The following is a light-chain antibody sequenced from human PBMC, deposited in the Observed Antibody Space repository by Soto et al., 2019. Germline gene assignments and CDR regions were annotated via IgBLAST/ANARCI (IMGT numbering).Light chain of an antibody. CDR3: QTWGTGTGV. Sequence: QPVLTQSPSASASLGASVKLTCTLSSGHSSYAIAWHQQQPEKGPRYLMKLNSDGSHSTGDGIPDRFSGSSSGAERYLTISILQSEDDADYYCQTWGTGTGVFGGGTKLTVL. J-gene: IGLJ3*02. CDR2: LNSDGSH. CDR1: SGHSSYA. V-gene: IGLV4-69*01.